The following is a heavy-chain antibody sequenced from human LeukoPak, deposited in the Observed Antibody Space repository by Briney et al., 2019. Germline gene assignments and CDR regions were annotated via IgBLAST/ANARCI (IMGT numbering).Heavy chain of an antibody. CDR1: GYTFTSYY. V-gene: IGHV1-3*03. Sequence: ASVKVSCKASGYTFTSYYMHWVRQAPGQRLEWMGWINPGNGITKYSQEFQDRVTITRDTSASTAYMELSGLTSEDMAIYYCTLYNYWGQGTLVTVSS. J-gene: IGHJ4*02. CDR2: INPGNGIT. D-gene: IGHD2-2*02. CDR3: TLYNY.